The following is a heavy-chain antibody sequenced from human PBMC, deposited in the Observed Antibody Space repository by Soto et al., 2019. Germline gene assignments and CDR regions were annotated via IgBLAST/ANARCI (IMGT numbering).Heavy chain of an antibody. D-gene: IGHD3-10*01. CDR2: IAPHSGRT. CDR3: ARAATGSYHSAC. CDR1: GYAFTSYG. J-gene: IGHJ4*02. Sequence: QVQLVQSGPEVKKPGASVRVSCMTSGYAFTSYGVNWVRQVPGQGLEGMGWIAPHSGRTTYLPKFQGRVTITADPATNTAYMELTSLSSDDTGIYFCARAATGSYHSACWGQGTVVTVSA. V-gene: IGHV1-18*04.